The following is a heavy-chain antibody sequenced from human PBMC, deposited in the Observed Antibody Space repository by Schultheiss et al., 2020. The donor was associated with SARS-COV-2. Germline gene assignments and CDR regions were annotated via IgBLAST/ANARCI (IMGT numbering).Heavy chain of an antibody. D-gene: IGHD3-16*01. CDR3: AKDEGYVWGSHFDY. CDR1: GFTFDDYT. CDR2: ISGSGGST. J-gene: IGHJ4*02. V-gene: IGHV3-23*01. Sequence: GGSLRLSCAASGFTFDDYTMHWVRQIPGKGLEWVSAISGSGGSTYYADSVKGRFTISRDNSKNTLYLQMNSLRAEDTAVYYCAKDEGYVWGSHFDYWGQGTLVTVSS.